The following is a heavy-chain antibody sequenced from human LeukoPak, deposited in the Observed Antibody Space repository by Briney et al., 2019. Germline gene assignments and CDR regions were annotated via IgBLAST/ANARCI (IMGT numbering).Heavy chain of an antibody. Sequence: PGGSLRLSCAASGFTFSSYWMSWVRQAPGKGLEWVANIKQDGSEKYYVDSVKGRFTISRDNAKNSLYLQMNSLRAEDTAVYYCARVLRYFDWLLSGRYYIDYWGQGTLVTVSS. CDR1: GFTFSSYW. CDR3: ARVLRYFDWLLSGRYYIDY. J-gene: IGHJ4*02. D-gene: IGHD3-9*01. V-gene: IGHV3-7*04. CDR2: IKQDGSEK.